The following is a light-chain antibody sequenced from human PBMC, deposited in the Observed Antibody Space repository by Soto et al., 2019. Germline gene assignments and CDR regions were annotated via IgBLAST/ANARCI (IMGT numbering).Light chain of an antibody. CDR2: DVT. CDR1: SSDVGGYNY. J-gene: IGLJ1*01. V-gene: IGLV2-14*03. CDR3: SSYTSSSTPFV. Sequence: QAVVTQPASVSGSPGQSITISCTGTSSDVGGYNYVSWYQQHPGKAPKLIIYDVTNRPSGVSDRFSGSKSGNTASLTISGLQAEDGTDYYCSSYTSSSTPFVFGTGTKVTVL.